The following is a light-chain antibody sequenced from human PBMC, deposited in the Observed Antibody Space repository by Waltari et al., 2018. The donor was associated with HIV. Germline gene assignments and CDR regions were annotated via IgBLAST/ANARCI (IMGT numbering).Light chain of an antibody. V-gene: IGLV3-21*04. CDR1: NIGSKG. J-gene: IGLJ1*01. Sequence: SYVLTQPPSVSVAPGQTARITCGGSNIGSKGVHWYQQKPGQAPVLVIYYDSHRPSGIPERFSGSKSGNTATLTISRVEAGDEADYYCQLWDGTGDHPGVFGTGTQVTVL. CDR2: YDS. CDR3: QLWDGTGDHPGV.